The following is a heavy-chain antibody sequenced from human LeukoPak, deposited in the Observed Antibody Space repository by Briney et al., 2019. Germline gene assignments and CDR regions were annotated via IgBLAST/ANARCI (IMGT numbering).Heavy chain of an antibody. CDR2: ISSSSTYT. Sequence: GGSLRLSCAASGFTFSDLYMSWIRQAPGKGLEWVSYISSSSTYTNYADSVKGRFTISRDNAKNSLYLQMNSLRAEDTAVYYCARGLDSRGLGLFAYWGQGTLVTVSS. CDR3: ARGLDSRGLGLFAY. J-gene: IGHJ4*02. CDR1: GFTFSDLY. V-gene: IGHV3-11*05. D-gene: IGHD6-19*01.